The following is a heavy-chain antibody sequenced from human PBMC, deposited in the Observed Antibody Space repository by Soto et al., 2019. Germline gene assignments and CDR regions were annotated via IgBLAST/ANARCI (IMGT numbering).Heavy chain of an antibody. Sequence: SVKVSCKASGCTFSSYAVSWVRQAPGQGLEWMGGIIPIFGTANYAQKFQGRVTITADESTSTAYMELSSLRSEDTAVYYCARVGCSGGSCYNNWFDPWGQGTLVTVSS. CDR3: ARVGCSGGSCYNNWFDP. J-gene: IGHJ5*02. V-gene: IGHV1-69*01. D-gene: IGHD2-15*01. CDR2: IIPIFGTA. CDR1: GCTFSSYA.